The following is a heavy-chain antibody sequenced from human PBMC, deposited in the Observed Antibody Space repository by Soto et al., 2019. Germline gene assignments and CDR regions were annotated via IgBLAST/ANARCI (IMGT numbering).Heavy chain of an antibody. CDR1: GFTFSSYW. V-gene: IGHV3-7*01. CDR2: IKQDGSEK. J-gene: IGHJ4*02. D-gene: IGHD3-16*02. CDR3: ARGHEDYIWGSYRFVGGDY. Sequence: GGSLRLSCAASGFTFSSYWMSWVRQAPGKGLEWVANIKQDGSEKYYVDSVKGRFTISRDNAKNSLYLQMNSLRAEDTAVYYCARGHEDYIWGSYRFVGGDYWGQGTLVTVSS.